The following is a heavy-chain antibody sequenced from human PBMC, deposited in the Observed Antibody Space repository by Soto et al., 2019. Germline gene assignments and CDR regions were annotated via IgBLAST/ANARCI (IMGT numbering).Heavy chain of an antibody. Sequence: GASVKVSCKTSGGTFSSYAISRVRQAPGQGLEWMGGIIPIFGTANYAQKFQGRVTITADESTSTAYMELSSLRSEDTAVYYCAREIYDILTGYYGYYGMDVWGQGTTVTVSS. CDR3: AREIYDILTGYYGYYGMDV. CDR2: IIPIFGTA. V-gene: IGHV1-69*13. J-gene: IGHJ6*02. D-gene: IGHD3-9*01. CDR1: GGTFSSYA.